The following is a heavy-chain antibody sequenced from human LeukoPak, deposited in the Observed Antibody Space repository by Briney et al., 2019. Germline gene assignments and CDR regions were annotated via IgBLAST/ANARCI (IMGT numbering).Heavy chain of an antibody. J-gene: IGHJ4*01. V-gene: IGHV4-34*01. CDR2: INHSGST. D-gene: IGHD5-24*01. Sequence: PSETLSLTCAVYGGSFSGYYWSWIRQPPGQGLEWIGEINHSGSTNYYPSLKSRVTISAATSKNQFSLKLSSVPGADTAVYYCGGPCRDGYNYICDWGQGTLVTVSS. CDR3: GGPCRDGYNYICD. CDR1: GGSFSGYY.